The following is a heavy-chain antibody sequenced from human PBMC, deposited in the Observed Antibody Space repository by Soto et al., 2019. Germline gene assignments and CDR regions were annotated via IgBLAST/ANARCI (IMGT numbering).Heavy chain of an antibody. CDR2: IYYSGST. V-gene: IGHV4-30-4*01. CDR3: DRALTRIYDFWSGYYDYFDY. D-gene: IGHD3-3*01. CDR1: GGSISSGDYY. Sequence: SETLSLTCTVSGGSISSGDYYWSWIRQPPGKGLEWIGYIYYSGSTYYNPSLKSRVTISVDTSKNQFSLKLSSVTAADTAVYYCDRALTRIYDFWSGYYDYFDYWGQGTLVTVSS. J-gene: IGHJ4*02.